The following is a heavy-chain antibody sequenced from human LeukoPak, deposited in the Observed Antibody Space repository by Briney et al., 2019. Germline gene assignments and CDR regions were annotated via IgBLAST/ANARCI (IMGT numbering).Heavy chain of an antibody. V-gene: IGHV3-53*01. Sequence: GGSLRLSCAASGFTVSSNYMSWVRQAPGKGLEWVSVIYSGGSTYYADSVKGRLTISRDNSKNTLYLQMNSLRAEDTAVYYYASGSYYSSQLDYWGQGTLVTVSS. CDR2: IYSGGST. D-gene: IGHD3-10*01. CDR3: ASGSYYSSQLDY. J-gene: IGHJ4*02. CDR1: GFTVSSNY.